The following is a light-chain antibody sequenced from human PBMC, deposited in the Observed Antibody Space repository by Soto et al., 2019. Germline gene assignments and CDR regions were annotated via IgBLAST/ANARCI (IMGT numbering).Light chain of an antibody. Sequence: AIQMTQSPSSLSASVGDRVTITCRASQGIRSDLGWYQQNPGIAPKLLIYGASTLQSGVPSRFSGSGSGTDFTLTISSLQPEDFATYYCLQEYNYPHTFGQGTKVDIK. CDR1: QGIRSD. CDR3: LQEYNYPHT. V-gene: IGKV1-6*01. CDR2: GAS. J-gene: IGKJ2*01.